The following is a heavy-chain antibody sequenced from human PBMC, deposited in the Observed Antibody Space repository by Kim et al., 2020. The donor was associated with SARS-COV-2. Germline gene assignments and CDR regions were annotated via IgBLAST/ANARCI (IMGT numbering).Heavy chain of an antibody. V-gene: IGHV1-2*02. J-gene: IGHJ6*02. Sequence: NYAQNFQGRVTMTRDTSISTAYMELSRLRSDDTAVYYCARDDILTGGMDVWGQGTTVTVSS. CDR3: ARDDILTGGMDV. D-gene: IGHD3-9*01.